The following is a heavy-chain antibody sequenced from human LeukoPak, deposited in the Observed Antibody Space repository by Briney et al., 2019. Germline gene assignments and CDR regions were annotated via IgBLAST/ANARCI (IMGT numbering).Heavy chain of an antibody. CDR3: ARENIYGDSSGYYFDY. D-gene: IGHD3-22*01. V-gene: IGHV3-21*01. CDR1: AFSLNAYN. CDR2: ISYTGAYI. J-gene: IGHJ4*02. Sequence: GGSLRLSCAASAFSLNAYNMNWVRQAPGKGLEWVSSISYTGAYIYYADSVKGRFTISRDNAQNSLYLQMNSLRAEDTAVYYCARENIYGDSSGYYFDYWGQGTLVTVSS.